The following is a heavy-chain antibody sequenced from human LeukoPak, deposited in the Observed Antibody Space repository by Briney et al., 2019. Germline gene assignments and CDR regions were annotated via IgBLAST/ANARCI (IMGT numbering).Heavy chain of an antibody. CDR2: INHSGST. V-gene: IGHV4-34*01. D-gene: IGHD5-12*01. J-gene: IGHJ5*02. CDR3: ASTSGYDQYNWFDP. Sequence: PSETLSLTCAVYGGSFSGYYWSRIRQPPGKGLEWIGEINHSGSTNYNPSLKSRVTISVDTSKNQFSLKLSSVTAADTAVYYCASTSGYDQYNWFDPWGQGTLVTVSS. CDR1: GGSFSGYY.